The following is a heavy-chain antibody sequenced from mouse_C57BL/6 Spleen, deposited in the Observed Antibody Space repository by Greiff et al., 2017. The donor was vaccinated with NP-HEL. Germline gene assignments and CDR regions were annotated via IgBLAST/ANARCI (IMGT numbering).Heavy chain of an antibody. J-gene: IGHJ1*03. CDR3: ARDTYYGNLYWYFDV. CDR1: GFTFSSYA. D-gene: IGHD2-10*01. Sequence: EVQGVESGGGLVKPGGSLKLSCAASGFTFSSYAMSWVRQTPEKRLEWVATISDGGSYTYYPDNVKGRFTISRDNAKNNLYLQMSHLKSEDTAMYYCARDTYYGNLYWYFDVWGTGTTVTVSS. CDR2: ISDGGSYT. V-gene: IGHV5-4*01.